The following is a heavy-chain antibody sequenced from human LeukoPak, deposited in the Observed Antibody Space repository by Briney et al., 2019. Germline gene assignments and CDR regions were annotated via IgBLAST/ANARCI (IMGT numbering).Heavy chain of an antibody. V-gene: IGHV4-59*01. CDR1: GGSISNYY. CDR3: ARWILSHDDYGMDV. Sequence: SETLSLTCTASGGSISNYYWSWIRRPPGEGLEWIAYIHHSGSTNYNPSLQSRFSLSADTSKNQFSLKLNSVTAADSAVYYCARWILSHDDYGMDVWGQGTTVIVSS. J-gene: IGHJ6*02. CDR2: IHHSGST. D-gene: IGHD5-12*01.